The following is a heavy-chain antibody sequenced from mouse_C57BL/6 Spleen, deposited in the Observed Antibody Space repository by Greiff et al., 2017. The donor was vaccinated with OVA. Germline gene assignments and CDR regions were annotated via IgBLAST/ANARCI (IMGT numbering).Heavy chain of an antibody. D-gene: IGHD2-3*01. Sequence: VQLQQSGTVLARPGASVKMSCKTSGYTFTSYWMHWVKQRPGQGLEWIGAIYPGNSDTSYNQKFKGKAKLTAVTSASTAYMELSSLTNEDSAVYYCTRPDGYYAMDYWGQGTSVTVSS. CDR1: GYTFTSYW. V-gene: IGHV1-5*01. CDR2: IYPGNSDT. J-gene: IGHJ4*01. CDR3: TRPDGYYAMDY.